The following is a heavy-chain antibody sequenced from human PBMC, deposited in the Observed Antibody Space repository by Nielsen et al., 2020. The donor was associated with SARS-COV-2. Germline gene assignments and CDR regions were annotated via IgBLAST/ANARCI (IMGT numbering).Heavy chain of an antibody. J-gene: IGHJ5*02. CDR2: IYYSGST. D-gene: IGHD2-2*01. Sequence: LSCTVSGGSISSYYWSWIRQPPGKGLEWIGYIYYSGSTNYNPSLKSRVTISVDTSKNQFSLKLSSVTAADTAVYYCAREGLSAWFDPWGQGTLVTVSS. CDR3: AREGLSAWFDP. CDR1: GGSISSYY. V-gene: IGHV4-59*13.